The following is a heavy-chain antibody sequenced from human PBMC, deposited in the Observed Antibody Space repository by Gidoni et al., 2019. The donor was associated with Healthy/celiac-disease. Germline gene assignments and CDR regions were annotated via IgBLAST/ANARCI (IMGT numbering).Heavy chain of an antibody. CDR3: ARPPYYYYGMDV. CDR1: GYTFTRYY. CDR2: INPSGGST. J-gene: IGHJ6*02. V-gene: IGHV1-46*01. Sequence: QVQLVQSGAEVKKPGASVKVSCKASGYTFTRYYMHWMRQAPGQGLEWMGIINPSGGSTSYAQKFQGRVTMTRDTSTSTVYMELSSLRSEDTAVYYCARPPYYYYGMDVWGQGTTVTVSS.